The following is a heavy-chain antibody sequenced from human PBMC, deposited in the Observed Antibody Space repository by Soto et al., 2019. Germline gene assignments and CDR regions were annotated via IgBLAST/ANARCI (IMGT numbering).Heavy chain of an antibody. V-gene: IGHV4-39*01. CDR1: GGSISSYY. CDR3: ARRQIGAAGMGYDY. CDR2: IYYSGSA. J-gene: IGHJ4*02. Sequence: SETLSLTCTVSGGSISSYYWAWIRQPPGKGLEWIGSIYYSGSAYYNPSLKSRVTISVDTSKNQFSLKVNSVTAADTAVYYCARRQIGAAGMGYDYWGQGTLVTVSS. D-gene: IGHD6-13*01.